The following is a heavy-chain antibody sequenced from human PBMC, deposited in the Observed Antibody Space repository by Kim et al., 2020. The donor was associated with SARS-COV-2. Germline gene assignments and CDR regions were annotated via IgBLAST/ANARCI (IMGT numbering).Heavy chain of an antibody. CDR2: ISGSGGST. D-gene: IGHD5-18*01. J-gene: IGHJ6*02. Sequence: GGSLRLSCAASGFTFSSYAMSWVRQAPGKGLEWVSAISGSGGSTYYADSVKGRFTISRDNSKNTLYLQMNSLRAEDTAVYYCANSGWIQLWLDYYYGMDVWGQGTTVTVSS. CDR1: GFTFSSYA. V-gene: IGHV3-23*01. CDR3: ANSGWIQLWLDYYYGMDV.